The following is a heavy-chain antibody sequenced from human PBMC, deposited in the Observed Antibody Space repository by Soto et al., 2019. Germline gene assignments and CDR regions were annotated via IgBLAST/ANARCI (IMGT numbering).Heavy chain of an antibody. CDR1: GFTFSSYA. D-gene: IGHD3-3*01. V-gene: IGHV3-23*01. CDR2: ISGSGGST. J-gene: IGHJ4*02. CDR3: AKDFGPYYDFWSGPYYFDY. Sequence: GSLRLSCAASGFTFSSYAMSWVRQAPGKGLEWVSAISGSGGSTYYADSVKGRFTISRDNSKNTLYLHMNSLRAEDTAVYYCAKDFGPYYDFWSGPYYFDYWGQGTLVTVSS.